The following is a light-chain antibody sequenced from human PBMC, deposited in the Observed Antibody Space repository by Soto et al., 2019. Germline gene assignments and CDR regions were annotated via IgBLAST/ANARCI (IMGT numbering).Light chain of an antibody. V-gene: IGLV2-11*01. CDR3: CSYAGSDTLI. J-gene: IGLJ1*01. CDR1: SSDVGSSNY. Sequence: QSVLTQPRPVSGSPGQTVTISFTGSSSDVGSSNYMSWYQQHPGEAPKLVIYDVAQRPSGVPDRLSGSRSGKTASLTISGLQPDDEADYYCCSYAGSDTLIFGSGTKVTVL. CDR2: DVA.